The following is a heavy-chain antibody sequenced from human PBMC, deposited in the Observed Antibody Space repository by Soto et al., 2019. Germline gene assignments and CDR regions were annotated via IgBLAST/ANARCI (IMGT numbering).Heavy chain of an antibody. Sequence: PSETLSLTCTVSGGSINLYYWSWIRQPPGKGLEWIGYIYYGGNTNYNPSLKSRLTISLDTSENQFSLKLTSVTAADTAIYYCARARQYYDCELDPWGQGTLVTVSS. J-gene: IGHJ5*02. CDR2: IYYGGNT. CDR3: ARARQYYDCELDP. D-gene: IGHD3-22*01. CDR1: GGSINLYY. V-gene: IGHV4-59*12.